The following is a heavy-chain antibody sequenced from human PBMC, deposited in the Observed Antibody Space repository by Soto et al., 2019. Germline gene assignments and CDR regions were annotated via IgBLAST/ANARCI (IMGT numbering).Heavy chain of an antibody. CDR1: SDSISSYY. Sequence: PSESLSLTSTVSSDSISSYYCSWSRQPPGKGLEWIGYIYYSGSATYNPSLKSRVTISVDTSKHQFSLKLSSVTAADTAVFYCAGGTTVTKTGYRGQGTLVTVSS. CDR3: AGGTTVTKTGY. J-gene: IGHJ4*02. D-gene: IGHD4-17*01. CDR2: IYYSGSA. V-gene: IGHV4-59*01.